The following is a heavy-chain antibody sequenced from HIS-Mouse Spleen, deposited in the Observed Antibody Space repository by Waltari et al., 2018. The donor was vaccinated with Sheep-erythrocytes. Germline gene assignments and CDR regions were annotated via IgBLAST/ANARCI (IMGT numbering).Heavy chain of an antibody. D-gene: IGHD3-10*01. CDR1: GFTFSSYG. V-gene: IGHV3-30*18. J-gene: IGHJ5*02. CDR3: AKDGGGNWFDP. CDR2: ISYDGSNK. Sequence: QVQLVESGGGVVQPGRSLRLSCPASGFTFSSYGMHWVRQAPGKGLEWVAVISYDGSNKYYADSVKGRFTISRDNSKNTLYLQMNSLRAEDTAVYYCAKDGGGNWFDPWGQGTLVTVSS.